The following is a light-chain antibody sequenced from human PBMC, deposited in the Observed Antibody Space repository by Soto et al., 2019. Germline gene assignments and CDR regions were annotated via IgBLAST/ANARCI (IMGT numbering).Light chain of an antibody. CDR2: AAS. V-gene: IGKV1-39*01. Sequence: DIQMTQSPSSLSASVGDRITITCRASQSISRYLNWYQHKPGKAPKLLINAASSLERGVPSRFSGSGSGTDFTLTISSLQPEDFATYYCQQYESLPLTFGQGTRLEIK. J-gene: IGKJ5*01. CDR3: QQYESLPLT. CDR1: QSISRY.